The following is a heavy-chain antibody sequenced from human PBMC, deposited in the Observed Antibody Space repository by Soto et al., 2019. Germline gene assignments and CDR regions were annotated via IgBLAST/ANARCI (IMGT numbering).Heavy chain of an antibody. CDR1: GFTFSSYA. CDR2: ISYDGSNK. D-gene: IGHD4-17*01. J-gene: IGHJ4*02. CDR3: ARMTTVTRRFGDY. Sequence: GGSLRLSCAASGFTFSSYAMHWVRQAPGKGLEWVAVISYDGSNKYYADSVKGRFTISRDNSKNTLYLQMNSLRAEDTAVYYCARMTTVTRRFGDYWGQGTLVTVSS. V-gene: IGHV3-30-3*01.